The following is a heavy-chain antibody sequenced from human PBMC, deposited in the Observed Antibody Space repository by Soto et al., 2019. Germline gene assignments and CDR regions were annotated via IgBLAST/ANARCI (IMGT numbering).Heavy chain of an antibody. V-gene: IGHV3-23*01. D-gene: IGHD2-2*02. Sequence: EVHLLESGGGLVEPGGSLRLSCAASGFTFSTYAMNWVRQAPGKGLEWVSGISGSGDRIYYADSVKGRFTISRDNSRNTIHLQLNSLRVDDTAVYYCAKAAYTLPTEYWGQGALVSVSS. CDR3: AKAAYTLPTEY. CDR1: GFTFSTYA. CDR2: ISGSGDRI. J-gene: IGHJ4*02.